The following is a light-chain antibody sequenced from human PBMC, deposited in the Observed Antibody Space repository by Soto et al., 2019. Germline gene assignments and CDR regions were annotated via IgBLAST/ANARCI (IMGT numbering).Light chain of an antibody. J-gene: IGKJ4*01. V-gene: IGKV3-20*01. CDR3: QQYGSTPLT. Sequence: ETVLTQSPDTLSLSPGESATLSCRASQSVRSNYLAWYQQKPGQAPRFLIYDASSRATGIPDRFSGSGSGTDFTLTISRLEPEDFAVYYCQQYGSTPLTFGGGTK. CDR1: QSVRSNY. CDR2: DAS.